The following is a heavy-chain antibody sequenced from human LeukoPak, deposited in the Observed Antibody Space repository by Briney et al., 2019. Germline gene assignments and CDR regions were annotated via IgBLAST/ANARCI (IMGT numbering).Heavy chain of an antibody. CDR2: ISWNSGSI. Sequence: GRSLRLSCAASGFTFADSAMHWVRQAPGKGLEWVSGISWNSGSISYADSVKGRFTISRDNAKNSLYLQMNSLRAEDTALYYCAKDGAKYYDFWSGYYPYYYYYGMDVWGQGTTVTVSS. V-gene: IGHV3-9*01. CDR3: AKDGAKYYDFWSGYYPYYYYYGMDV. J-gene: IGHJ6*02. D-gene: IGHD3-3*01. CDR1: GFTFADSA.